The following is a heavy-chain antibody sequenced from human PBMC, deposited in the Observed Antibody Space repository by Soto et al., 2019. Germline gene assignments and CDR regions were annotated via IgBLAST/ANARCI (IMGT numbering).Heavy chain of an antibody. CDR3: ARHLLAARPTHLDY. Sequence: SETLSLTCTVSGGSISSSSYYWGWIRQPPGKGLEWIGSIYYSGSTYYNPSLKSRVTISVDTSKNQFSLKLSSVTAADTAVYYCARHLLAARPTHLDYWGQGTLVTVSS. D-gene: IGHD6-6*01. CDR2: IYYSGST. J-gene: IGHJ4*02. CDR1: GGSISSSSYY. V-gene: IGHV4-39*01.